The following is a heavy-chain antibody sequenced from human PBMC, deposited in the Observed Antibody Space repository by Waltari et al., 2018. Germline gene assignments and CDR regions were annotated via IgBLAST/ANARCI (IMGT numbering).Heavy chain of an antibody. Sequence: QVQLQESGPGLVKPSETLSLTFAVSGYSISSGYYWGWIRQPPGKGLEWIGSIYHSGSTYYNPSLKSRVTISVDTSKNQFSLKLSSVTAADTAVYYCASLFVSYFDYWGQGTLVTVSS. J-gene: IGHJ4*02. CDR3: ASLFVSYFDY. D-gene: IGHD3-3*01. CDR1: GYSISSGYY. CDR2: IYHSGST. V-gene: IGHV4-38-2*01.